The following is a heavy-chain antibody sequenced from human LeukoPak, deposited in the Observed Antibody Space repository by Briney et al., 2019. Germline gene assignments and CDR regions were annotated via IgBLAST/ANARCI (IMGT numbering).Heavy chain of an antibody. CDR1: GFTFSSYA. CDR2: ITGSGGST. V-gene: IGHV3-23*01. Sequence: PGGSLRLSCAASGFTFSSYAMTWVRQAPGKGLEWVSTITGSGGSTYYADSVKGRFTISRDNSQNTVHLQMNSLGAGDTAVYYCASRILSRGAFDIWGQGTMVTVSS. CDR3: ASRILSRGAFDI. J-gene: IGHJ3*02. D-gene: IGHD3-10*01.